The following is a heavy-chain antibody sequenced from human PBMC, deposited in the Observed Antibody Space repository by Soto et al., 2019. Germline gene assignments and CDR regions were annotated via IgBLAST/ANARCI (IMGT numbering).Heavy chain of an antibody. D-gene: IGHD3-3*01. J-gene: IGHJ4*02. CDR3: ARDQAYYDFWSGYYNFDY. Sequence: PGGSLRLSCAASGFTFSSYAMHWVRQAPGKGLEWVAVISYDGSNKYYADSVKGRFTISRDNSKNTLYLQMNSLRAEDTAVYYCARDQAYYDFWSGYYNFDYWGQGTLVTVSS. CDR1: GFTFSSYA. V-gene: IGHV3-30-3*01. CDR2: ISYDGSNK.